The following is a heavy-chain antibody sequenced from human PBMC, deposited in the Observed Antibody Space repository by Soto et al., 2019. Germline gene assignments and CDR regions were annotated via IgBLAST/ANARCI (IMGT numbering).Heavy chain of an antibody. CDR1: GFTFSSYA. Sequence: PGGSLRLSCAASGFTFSSYAMSWVRQAPGKGLEWVSAISGSGGSTYYADSVKGRFTISRDNSKNTLYLQMNSLRAEDTAVYYCAKFIVVVPAARFDHWGHGNLVTVSP. CDR3: AKFIVVVPAARFDH. J-gene: IGHJ4*01. V-gene: IGHV3-23*01. CDR2: ISGSGGST. D-gene: IGHD2-2*01.